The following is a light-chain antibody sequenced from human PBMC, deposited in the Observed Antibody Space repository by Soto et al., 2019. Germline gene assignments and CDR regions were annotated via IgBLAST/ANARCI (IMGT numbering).Light chain of an antibody. CDR1: QGIRNY. CDR3: QKYNSAPIFT. J-gene: IGKJ3*01. Sequence: DIQMTQSPSSLSASVGDRVTITCRASQGIRNYLAWYQQKPGKVPKLLIYAASTLQSGVPSRFSGSGSGTDFTLTISSLQPEDVATYYCQKYNSAPIFTYGPGTKVDIK. V-gene: IGKV1-27*01. CDR2: AAS.